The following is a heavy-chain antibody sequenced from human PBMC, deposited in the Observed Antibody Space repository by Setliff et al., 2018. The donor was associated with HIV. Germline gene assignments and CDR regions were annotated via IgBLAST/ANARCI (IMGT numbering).Heavy chain of an antibody. D-gene: IGHD2-15*01. CDR2: ISTSGST. V-gene: IGHV4-61*09. CDR1: GGSISSGDYY. CDR3: ARDDRCSGGSCYSY. J-gene: IGHJ4*02. Sequence: PSETLSLTCTVSGGSISSGDYYWSWIRQPAGKGLEWIGHISTSGSTNYSPSLKSRVTISVDTSNNQFSLNLSSVTAADTAVYYCARDDRCSGGSCYSYWGQGSLVTVSS.